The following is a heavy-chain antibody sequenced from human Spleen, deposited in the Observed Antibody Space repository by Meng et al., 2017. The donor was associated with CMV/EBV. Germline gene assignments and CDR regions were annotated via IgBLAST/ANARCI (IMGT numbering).Heavy chain of an antibody. J-gene: IGHJ4*02. V-gene: IGHV4-39*07. CDR2: VYSRGST. CDR1: GGSISNNNYY. Sequence: GSLRLSCVVSGGSISNNNYYWGWIRQPPGKGLEWIGNVYSRGSTYYNPSLKSRVTISVDTSKNQFSLRLSSVTAADSAVYYCARAPKDFGDYGFDYWGQGALVTVSS. D-gene: IGHD4-17*01. CDR3: ARAPKDFGDYGFDY.